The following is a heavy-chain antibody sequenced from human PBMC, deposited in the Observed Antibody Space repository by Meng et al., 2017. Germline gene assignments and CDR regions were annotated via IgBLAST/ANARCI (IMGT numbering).Heavy chain of an antibody. CDR3: ARTPTVTTYGY. CDR1: GFTFSFYW. D-gene: IGHD4-17*01. Sequence: GESLKISCAASGFTFSFYWMSWVRQAPGKGLEWVANIKQDGSEKYYVDSVKGRCTISSDNAKNSLYLQMDSLRAEDTAVYYCARTPTVTTYGYWGQGALVTVSS. J-gene: IGHJ4*02. V-gene: IGHV3-7*01. CDR2: IKQDGSEK.